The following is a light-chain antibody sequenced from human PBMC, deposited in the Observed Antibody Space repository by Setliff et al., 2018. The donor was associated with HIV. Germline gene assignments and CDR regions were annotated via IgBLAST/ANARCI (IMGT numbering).Light chain of an antibody. V-gene: IGLV2-23*01. J-gene: IGLJ1*01. CDR2: KDN. CDR3: CSFAGSNIPYV. Sequence: QSALTQPASVSGSPGHSITISCTGSNNNLGSYNLVSWYQQLPGKAPKLLIYKDNKRPSGISNRFSGSKSRYTASPTISGLQADDEADYYCCSFAGSNIPYVFGTGTKVTVL. CDR1: NNNLGSYNL.